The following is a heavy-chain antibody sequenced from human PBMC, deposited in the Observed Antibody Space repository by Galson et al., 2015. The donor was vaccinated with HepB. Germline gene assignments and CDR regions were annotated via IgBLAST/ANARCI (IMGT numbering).Heavy chain of an antibody. CDR1: GVTLSNCG. V-gene: IGHV3-30*03. CDR3: AREGDTYRSGRYGS. CDR2: VSYDGGTK. J-gene: IGHJ4*02. Sequence: LRLSCAASGVTLSNCGMHWVRQAPGKGLEWVAVVSYDGGTKYYADSVKGRFTISKDKSRNTVYLQMDTLRPEDTAVYFCAREGDTYRSGRYGSWGQGTLVTVSS. D-gene: IGHD6-13*01.